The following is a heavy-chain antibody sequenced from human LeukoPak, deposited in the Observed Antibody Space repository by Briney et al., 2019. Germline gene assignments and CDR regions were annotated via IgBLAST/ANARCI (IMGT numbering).Heavy chain of an antibody. D-gene: IGHD3-3*01. CDR3: VKDGEWTFDV. V-gene: IGHV3-30*02. J-gene: IGHJ3*01. Sequence: GGSLRLSCAASGFSFSNSGMHWVRQAPGKGLEWVAFIGQDGTTKYNVDSVKGRFTIPGDNPKKMAYLQMNNLRAEDTAIYYCVKDGEWTFDVWGQGTMVTVS. CDR2: IGQDGTTK. CDR1: GFSFSNSG.